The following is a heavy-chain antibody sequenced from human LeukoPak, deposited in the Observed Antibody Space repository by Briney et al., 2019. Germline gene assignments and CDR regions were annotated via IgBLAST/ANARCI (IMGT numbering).Heavy chain of an antibody. CDR3: AKQLGYCSSTSCYSFDY. V-gene: IGHV3-30*02. CDR1: GFTFSSYG. CDR2: IRYDGSNK. Sequence: GGSLRLSCAASGFTFSSYGMHWVRQAPGKGLEWVAFIRYDGSNKYYADSVEGRFTISRDNSKNTLYLQMNSLRAEDTAVYYCAKQLGYCSSTSCYSFDYWGQGTLVTVSS. D-gene: IGHD2-2*02. J-gene: IGHJ4*02.